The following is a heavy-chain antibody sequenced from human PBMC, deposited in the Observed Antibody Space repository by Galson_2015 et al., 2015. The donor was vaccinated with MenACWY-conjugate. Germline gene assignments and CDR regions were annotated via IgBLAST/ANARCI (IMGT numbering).Heavy chain of an antibody. CDR2: ISYDGDNI. D-gene: IGHD2-2*01. Sequence: SLRLSCAASGFNFKTYAMHWVRQAPGKGLEWVSLISYDGDNIYYADSVKGRFTISRDNSKNTLFLQMDNLRTEDTAVYYCAREPEDVATADFMGYWGQGTLVTVSS. CDR1: GFNFKTYA. CDR3: AREPEDVATADFMGY. J-gene: IGHJ4*02. V-gene: IGHV3-30*04.